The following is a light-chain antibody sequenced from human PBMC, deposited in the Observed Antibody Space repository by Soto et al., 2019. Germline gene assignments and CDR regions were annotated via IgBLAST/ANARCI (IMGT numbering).Light chain of an antibody. CDR3: QQYGSSRT. CDR2: GAS. Sequence: EIVLTQSPGTLSLSPGERATLSCRASQSISSSYLAWYQQKPGQDPRLLVYGASSRATGIADRFSGSGSETDFTLTISRLEPEDFAVYYCQQYGSSRTFGQGTKWIS. J-gene: IGKJ1*01. CDR1: QSISSSY. V-gene: IGKV3-20*01.